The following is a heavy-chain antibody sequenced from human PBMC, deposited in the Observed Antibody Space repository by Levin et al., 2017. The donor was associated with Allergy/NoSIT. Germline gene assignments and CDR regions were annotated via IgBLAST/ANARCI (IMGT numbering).Heavy chain of an antibody. CDR3: ARGSYNNAY. CDR2: IKQDGSEK. J-gene: IGHJ4*02. D-gene: IGHD5-18*01. Sequence: PAGVSLRLSCAASGFSFSTYWMSWVRQAPGKGLEWVANIKQDGSEKYYVDSVKGRFTISRDNAKNSLYLQMNSLRAEDTAVYYCARGSYNNAYWGQGTLVTVSS. CDR1: GFSFSTYW. V-gene: IGHV3-7*01.